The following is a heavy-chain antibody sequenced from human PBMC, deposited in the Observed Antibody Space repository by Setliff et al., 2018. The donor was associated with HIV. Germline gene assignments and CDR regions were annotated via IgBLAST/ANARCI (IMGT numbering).Heavy chain of an antibody. CDR2: IIPIFGTA. J-gene: IGHJ3*02. V-gene: IGHV1-69*05. CDR1: GYTFTTYS. D-gene: IGHD6-13*01. Sequence: GASVKVSCKVSGYTFTTYSMHWVRQAPGQRLEWMGGIIPIFGTANYAQKFQGRVTMTTDTSTSTAYMELRSLRSDDTAVYYCARDPGYKSTWYGVFDIWGQGTMVTVSS. CDR3: ARDPGYKSTWYGVFDI.